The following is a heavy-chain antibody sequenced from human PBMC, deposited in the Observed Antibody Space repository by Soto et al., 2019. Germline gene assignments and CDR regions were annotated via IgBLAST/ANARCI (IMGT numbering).Heavy chain of an antibody. CDR2: IYYSGST. CDR1: GGSISSYY. D-gene: IGHD3-10*01. Sequence: ADTLSLTCTVSGGSISSYYWSWIRQPPGKGLEWIGYIYYSGSTNYNPSLKSRVTISVDTSKNQFSLKLSSVTAADTAVYYCARDTVRFGETKGNNWFDPWGQGTLVTVSS. V-gene: IGHV4-59*01. J-gene: IGHJ5*02. CDR3: ARDTVRFGETKGNNWFDP.